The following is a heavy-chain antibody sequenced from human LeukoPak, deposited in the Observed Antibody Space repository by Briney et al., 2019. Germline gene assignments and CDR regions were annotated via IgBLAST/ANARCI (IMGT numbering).Heavy chain of an antibody. CDR2: IKQDGSEK. V-gene: IGHV3-7*03. Sequence: GGSLRLSCAASGFNFSSYWMSWVRQAPGKGLEWVANIKQDGSEKYYVDSVKGRFTISRDNAENSLYLQMNSLRAEDTAVYYCARDARQQLVERFDYWGQGTLVTVSS. J-gene: IGHJ4*02. CDR1: GFNFSSYW. CDR3: ARDARQQLVERFDY. D-gene: IGHD6-13*01.